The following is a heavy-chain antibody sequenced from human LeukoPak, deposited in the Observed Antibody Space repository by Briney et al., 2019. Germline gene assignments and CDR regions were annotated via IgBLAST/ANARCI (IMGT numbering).Heavy chain of an antibody. CDR3: AKVKGDYVWGSYRYTIFDY. D-gene: IGHD3-16*02. J-gene: IGHJ4*02. CDR2: IWYDGSNK. CDR1: GFTFSSYA. Sequence: PGGSLRLSCAASGFTFSSYAMSWVRQAPGKGLEWVAVIWYDGSNKYYADSVKGRFTISRDNSKNTLYLQMNSLRAEDTAVYYCAKVKGDYVWGSYRYTIFDYWGQGTLVTVSS. V-gene: IGHV3-33*06.